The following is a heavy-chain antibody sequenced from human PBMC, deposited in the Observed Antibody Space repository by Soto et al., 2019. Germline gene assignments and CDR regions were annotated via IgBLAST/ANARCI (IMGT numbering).Heavy chain of an antibody. J-gene: IGHJ6*02. Sequence: PGGSLRLSCAASGFTFGNYGMHWVRQAPGKGLEWVAVISYDGSNKYYADSVKGRFTISRDNPKNTLYLQMNSLRLEDTAVYYCAKQLGYCSSSSCRDYYYGMDVWGQGTTVTVS. CDR3: AKQLGYCSSSSCRDYYYGMDV. V-gene: IGHV3-30*18. D-gene: IGHD2-2*01. CDR2: ISYDGSNK. CDR1: GFTFGNYG.